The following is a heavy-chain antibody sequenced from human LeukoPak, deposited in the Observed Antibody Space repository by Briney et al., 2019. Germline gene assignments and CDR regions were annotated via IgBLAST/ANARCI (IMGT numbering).Heavy chain of an antibody. Sequence: ASVEVSCKASAHTFTGYYMHWVRQAPGQGLEWMGWINPNTGATNYAQKLQGRVTMTRDTSLSTAYMKLSSLRSDGTAVYYCARLGSSDIWGQGTMVTVSS. CDR3: ARLGSSDI. D-gene: IGHD3-16*01. CDR1: AHTFTGYY. CDR2: INPNTGAT. J-gene: IGHJ3*02. V-gene: IGHV1-2*02.